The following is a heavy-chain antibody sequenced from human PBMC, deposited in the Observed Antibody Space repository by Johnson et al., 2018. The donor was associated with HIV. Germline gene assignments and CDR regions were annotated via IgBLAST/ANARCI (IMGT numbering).Heavy chain of an antibody. CDR3: TRAEWHDAFDI. CDR2: ISGSGGST. D-gene: IGHD1-14*01. Sequence: VQLVESGGGVVQPGGSLRLSCAASGFTFSDYDMHWVRQATGEGLEWVSAISGSGGSTYYADSVKGRFTISRDNSKNTLYLQMNSLRAEDTAVYYCTRAEWHDAFDIWGQGTMVTVSS. V-gene: IGHV3-23*04. CDR1: GFTFSDYD. J-gene: IGHJ3*02.